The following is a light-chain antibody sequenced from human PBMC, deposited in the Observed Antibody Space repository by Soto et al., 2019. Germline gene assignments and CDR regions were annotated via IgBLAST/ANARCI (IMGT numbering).Light chain of an antibody. J-gene: IGLJ2*01. CDR1: SSDVGNYNL. V-gene: IGLV2-23*01. CDR2: EGG. Sequence: QSVLTQPASVSGSPGQSITISCTGTSSDVGNYNLVSWYQQYPGKAPKLMIYEGGKRPSGVSNRFSGSKSGKTASLTISGLQAEDEADYYCFSFALRSKLIVGGGTKRTVL. CDR3: FSFALRSKLI.